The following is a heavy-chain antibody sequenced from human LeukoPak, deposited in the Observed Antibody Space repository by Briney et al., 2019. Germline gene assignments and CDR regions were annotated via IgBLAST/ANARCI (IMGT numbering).Heavy chain of an antibody. CDR2: ISGSGGST. V-gene: IGHV3-23*01. CDR1: GFTFSSYA. CDR3: AKQGCSGGSCYFDY. Sequence: PGGSLRLSCAASGFTFSSYAMSWVRQAPGKGLEWSSAISGSGGSTYYADSVKGRFTISRDNSKNTLYLQMNSLRAEDTAVYYCAKQGCSGGSCYFDYWGQGTLVTVSS. J-gene: IGHJ4*02. D-gene: IGHD2-15*01.